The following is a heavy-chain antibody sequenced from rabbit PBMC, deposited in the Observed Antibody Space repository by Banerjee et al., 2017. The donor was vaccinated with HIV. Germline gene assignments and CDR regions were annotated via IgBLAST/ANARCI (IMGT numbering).Heavy chain of an antibody. D-gene: IGHD4-1*01. CDR1: GFSFSSSYW. V-gene: IGHV1S45*01. CDR3: ARGVGYYMNPYSGNAYYFDF. J-gene: IGHJ4*01. Sequence: QEQLVESGGGLVQPEGSLTLTCTASGFSFSSSYWICWVRQAPGKGLEWVACAYAGSSGGTYSATWAKGRFTISKTSSTTVTLQMTSLTVADTATYFCARGVGYYMNPYSGNAYYFDFWGPGTLVTVS. CDR2: AYAGSSGGT.